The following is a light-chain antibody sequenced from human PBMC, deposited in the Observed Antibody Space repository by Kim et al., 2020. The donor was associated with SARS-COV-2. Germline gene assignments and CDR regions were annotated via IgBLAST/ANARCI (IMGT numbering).Light chain of an antibody. CDR1: SGQRPRE. J-gene: IGLJ2*01. CDR2: LKRGDSH. Sequence: SLKLTSTQPSGQRPRELAWHQRKPVLPPRDLMKLKRGDSHSKGDGNPHRFSGSSSGAERYLTISSLTSPDEADYYCQTWGTGLQVFGGGTLLTVL. CDR3: QTWGTGLQV. V-gene: IGLV4-69*01.